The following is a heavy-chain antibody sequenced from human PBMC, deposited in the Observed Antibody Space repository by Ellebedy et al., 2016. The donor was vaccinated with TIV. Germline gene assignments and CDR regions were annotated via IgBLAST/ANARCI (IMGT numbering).Heavy chain of an antibody. CDR1: GYSFTSYW. Sequence: GGSLRLSCKGSGYSFTSYWIGWVRQMPGKGLEWMGIIYPGDSDTRYSPSFQGQVTISVDKSITPAYLQWSSLKASDTAMYYCARLQMSNYFDYWGQGTLVTVSS. CDR3: ARLQMSNYFDY. D-gene: IGHD6-6*01. J-gene: IGHJ4*02. CDR2: IYPGDSDT. V-gene: IGHV5-51*01.